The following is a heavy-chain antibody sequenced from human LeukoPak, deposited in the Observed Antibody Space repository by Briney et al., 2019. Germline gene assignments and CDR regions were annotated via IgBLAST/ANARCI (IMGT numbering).Heavy chain of an antibody. CDR2: IHPDDSDT. CDR1: GYTFTSYW. V-gene: IGHV5-51*01. Sequence: GEPLKISCKGSGYTFTSYWIGWVRQMPGKGLESMAIIHPDDSDTSYSPYFQGQVTISVDKSISTAYLQWSSLKASDTAMYYCARGYCSTTSCYYFDLWGQGTLVTVSS. CDR3: ARGYCSTTSCYYFDL. D-gene: IGHD2-2*01. J-gene: IGHJ4*02.